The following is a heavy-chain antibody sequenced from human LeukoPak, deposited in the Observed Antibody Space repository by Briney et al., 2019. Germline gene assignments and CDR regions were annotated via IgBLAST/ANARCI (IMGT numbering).Heavy chain of an antibody. CDR2: ISSSSTI. V-gene: IGHV3-48*01. Sequence: GGSLRLSCAASGFTFSSYSMNWVRQAPGKGLEWVSYISSSSTIYYADSVKGRFTISRDNAKNSLYLQMNSLRAEDTAVYYCARSPPRIGTNWFDPWGQGTLVTVSS. CDR1: GFTFSSYS. D-gene: IGHD1-1*01. CDR3: ARSPPRIGTNWFDP. J-gene: IGHJ5*02.